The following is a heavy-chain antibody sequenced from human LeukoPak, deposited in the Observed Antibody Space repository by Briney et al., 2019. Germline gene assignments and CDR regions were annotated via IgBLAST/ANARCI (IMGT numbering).Heavy chain of an antibody. CDR2: IYYSGST. Sequence: SETLSLTCTVSGGSISGYYWSWIRQPPGKGLEWIGYIYYSGSTNYNPSLKSRVTISVDTSKNQFSLKLSSVTAADTAVYYCARWGGSDYYDSSGYYRDAFDIWGQGTMVTVSS. CDR1: GGSISGYY. J-gene: IGHJ3*02. V-gene: IGHV4-59*12. CDR3: ARWGGSDYYDSSGYYRDAFDI. D-gene: IGHD3-22*01.